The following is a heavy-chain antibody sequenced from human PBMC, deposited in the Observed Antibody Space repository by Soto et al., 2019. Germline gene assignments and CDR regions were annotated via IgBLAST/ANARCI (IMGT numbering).Heavy chain of an antibody. CDR3: ARIRSGSWQPDFDY. CDR1: GGSISSYY. D-gene: IGHD6-13*01. J-gene: IGHJ4*02. CDR2: IYYSGST. Sequence: TLSLTCTVSGGSISSYYWSWIRQPPGKGLDWIGYIYYSGSTNYNPSLKSRVTISLDTSKNQFSLKLSSVTAADTAVYYCARIRSGSWQPDFDYWGQGTLVTVSS. V-gene: IGHV4-59*01.